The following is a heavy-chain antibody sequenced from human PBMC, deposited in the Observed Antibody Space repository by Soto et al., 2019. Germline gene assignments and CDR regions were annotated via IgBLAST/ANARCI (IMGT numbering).Heavy chain of an antibody. V-gene: IGHV3-23*01. D-gene: IGHD6-19*01. CDR3: AKDRGGFAGGWEYFDY. CDR2: ISGSGGKA. Sequence: EVQLLESGGGLVQPGRSLRLSCAASGFTFDTYSMSRFTMSWVRQAAGKGLEWVSSISGSGGKAYYADSVKGRFTISRDNFKNTVYLQMNSLSAGDTAFYYCAKDRGGFAGGWEYFDYWGQGALVTVSS. J-gene: IGHJ4*02. CDR1: GFTFDTYSMSRFT.